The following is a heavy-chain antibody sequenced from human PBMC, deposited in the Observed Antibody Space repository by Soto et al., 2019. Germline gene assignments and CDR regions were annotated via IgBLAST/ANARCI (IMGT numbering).Heavy chain of an antibody. CDR3: ARFNSRSPHDDY. CDR1: GYTFTSYY. D-gene: IGHD1-26*01. J-gene: IGHJ4*02. Sequence: QVQLVQSGAEVKKPGASVKVSCKASGYTFTSYYMHWVRQAPGQGLEWMGIINPSGGSTSYAQKFQCIATMTMDTSTSTVYMELSSPRSEDTAVYYCARFNSRSPHDDYWGQGTLVTVS. CDR2: INPSGGST. V-gene: IGHV1-46*01.